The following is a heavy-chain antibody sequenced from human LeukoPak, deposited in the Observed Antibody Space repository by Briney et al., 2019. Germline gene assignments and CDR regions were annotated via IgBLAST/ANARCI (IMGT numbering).Heavy chain of an antibody. V-gene: IGHV3-30*03. CDR2: ISYDGSNK. CDR1: GFTFSSYG. J-gene: IGHJ5*02. Sequence: GGSLRLSCEASGFTFSSYGMHWVRQAPGKGLEWVAVISYDGSNKYYADSVKGRFTSSRDNSKNTLYLQMNSLRTEDTAVYYCARTRAAAGYSSFWFDPWGQGTLVTVSS. CDR3: ARTRAAAGYSSFWFDP. D-gene: IGHD6-13*01.